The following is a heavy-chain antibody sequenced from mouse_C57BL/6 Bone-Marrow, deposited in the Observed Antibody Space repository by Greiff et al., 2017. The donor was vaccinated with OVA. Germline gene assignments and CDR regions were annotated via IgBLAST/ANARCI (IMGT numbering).Heavy chain of an antibody. CDR3: ARRAAQATLFDY. CDR2: IYPGSGST. J-gene: IGHJ2*01. V-gene: IGHV1-55*01. D-gene: IGHD3-2*02. CDR1: GYTFTSYW. Sequence: QVQLQQPGAELVKPGASVKMSCKASGYTFTSYWITWVKQRPGQGLEWIGDIYPGSGSTNYNEKFKSKATLTVDTSSSTAYMQLSSLTSEDSAVYYCARRAAQATLFDYWGQGTTLTVSS.